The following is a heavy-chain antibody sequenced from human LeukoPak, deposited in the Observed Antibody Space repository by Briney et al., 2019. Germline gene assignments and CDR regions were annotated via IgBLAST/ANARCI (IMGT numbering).Heavy chain of an antibody. J-gene: IGHJ4*02. CDR1: GYSFTTYW. Sequence: GESLKISCKGSGYSFTTYWIAWVRQMPGKGLEWMGIIYPGDTDTRYSPSFQGQVTISADKSISTAYLQWSSLKASDTAMFYCARYYGDRFYFDYWGQGTLVTVSS. D-gene: IGHD4-17*01. CDR3: ARYYGDRFYFDY. V-gene: IGHV5-51*01. CDR2: IYPGDTDT.